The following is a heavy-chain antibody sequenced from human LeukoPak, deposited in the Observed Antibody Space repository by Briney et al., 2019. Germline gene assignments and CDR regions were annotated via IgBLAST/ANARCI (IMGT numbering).Heavy chain of an antibody. Sequence: GGSLRLSCTASGFAFDEHGMSLVRQVPGKGLEGGSGINWSGWSTGYAGPLRGRFTLSRDRCKESLYLQIDSLRADDTALYYCARAPIPSPFYFHYWGQGTLVTVSS. V-gene: IGHV3-20*04. CDR1: GFAFDEHG. D-gene: IGHD2-21*01. J-gene: IGHJ4*02. CDR3: ARAPIPSPFYFHY. CDR2: INWSGWST.